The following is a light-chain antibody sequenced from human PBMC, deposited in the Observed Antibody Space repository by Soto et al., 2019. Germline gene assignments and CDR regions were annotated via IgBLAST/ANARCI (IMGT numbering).Light chain of an antibody. Sequence: QSVLTQPRSVSGSPGQSVTISCTGTSSDVGGYNYVSWYQQHPGKAPKLMIYDVSKRPSGVPDRLSGSKSGNTASLTISGLQADDEADYYCCSYAGSYYYVFGTGTKVTVL. CDR2: DVS. CDR1: SSDVGGYNY. J-gene: IGLJ1*01. CDR3: CSYAGSYYYV. V-gene: IGLV2-11*01.